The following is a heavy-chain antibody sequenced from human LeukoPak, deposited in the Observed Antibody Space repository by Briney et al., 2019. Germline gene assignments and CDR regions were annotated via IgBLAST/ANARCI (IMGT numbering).Heavy chain of an antibody. CDR1: GGSISGSSYY. CDR2: IYYSGST. CDR3: TRRGYSSGWYYFDY. J-gene: IGHJ4*02. D-gene: IGHD6-19*01. Sequence: PSETLSLTCTVSGGSISGSSYYWGWIRQPPGERLEWIGSIYYSGSTYYNPSLKSRVTISVDTSKNQFSLRLSSVTAAETAVYYCTRRGYSSGWYYFDYWGQGTLVTVSS. V-gene: IGHV4-39*01.